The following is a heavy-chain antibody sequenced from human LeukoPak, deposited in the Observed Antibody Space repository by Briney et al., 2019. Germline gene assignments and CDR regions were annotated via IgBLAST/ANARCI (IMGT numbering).Heavy chain of an antibody. V-gene: IGHV3-21*01. CDR3: ARGSF. CDR2: LTTSSSYR. Sequence: GSLRLSCAASGFAFSSYNMNWVRQAPGKGLEWVSPLTTSSSYRSCADSVKGRFTISRDNAKNSLYLQMNSLRAEDTAVHYCARGSFWGQGTLVTVSS. J-gene: IGHJ4*02. CDR1: GFAFSSYN. D-gene: IGHD2-15*01.